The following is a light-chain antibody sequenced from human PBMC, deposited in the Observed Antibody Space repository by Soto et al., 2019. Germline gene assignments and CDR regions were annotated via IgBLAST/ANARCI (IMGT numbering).Light chain of an antibody. V-gene: IGLV2-14*01. CDR3: SSYTTSAPYV. Sequence: LTQPASVSGSPGQSITISCTGTSSDIGAYNFVSWYQHHPGRAPKLIIYEVTIRPSGVSNRFSGSKSGNTASLTISGLQAEDEADYYCSSYTTSAPYVFGSGTKVTVL. J-gene: IGLJ1*01. CDR1: SSDIGAYNF. CDR2: EVT.